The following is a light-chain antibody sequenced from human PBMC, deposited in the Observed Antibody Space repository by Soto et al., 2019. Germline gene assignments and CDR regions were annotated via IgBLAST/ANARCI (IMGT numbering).Light chain of an antibody. CDR3: QQRHMWPIT. CDR2: GAS. CDR1: RTVSNR. Sequence: EILMTQSPDTLSVSPGERVTLSCRASRTVSNRLAWYQHKPGQAPRLLISGASTGATGIPPRFRGSGSGTEFTLTISSLEPEDSAVYYCQQRHMWPITFGQGTRLEIK. J-gene: IGKJ5*01. V-gene: IGKV3-15*01.